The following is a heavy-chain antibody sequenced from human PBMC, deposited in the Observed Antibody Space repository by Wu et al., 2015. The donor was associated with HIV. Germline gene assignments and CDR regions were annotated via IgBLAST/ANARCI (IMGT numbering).Heavy chain of an antibody. D-gene: IGHD3-10*01. Sequence: QVQLVQSGTEVKKPGASVKVSCKASGYTFTTYDINWVRQATGQGLEYMGWMNPNNGNTASAQRFQGRITMTTDTSTSTAYMELRSLRSDDTAVYYCARDPAYYYGSGSDDAFDIWGQGTMVTVSS. CDR1: GYTFTTYD. V-gene: IGHV1-8*02. J-gene: IGHJ3*02. CDR3: ARDPAYYYGSGSDDAFDI. CDR2: MNPNNGNT.